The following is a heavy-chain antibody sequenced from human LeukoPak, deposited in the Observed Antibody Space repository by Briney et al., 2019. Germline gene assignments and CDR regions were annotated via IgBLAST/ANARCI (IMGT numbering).Heavy chain of an antibody. D-gene: IGHD2-21*01. V-gene: IGHV1-18*01. Sequence: ASVKVSCKASGYTFTSYGISWVRQAPGQGLEWMGWISAYNGNTNYAQKLQGRVTMTTDTSTSTAYMELRSLRSDDTAVYYCARDRAPNVEGGEHYFDYWGQGTLVTVSS. CDR1: GYTFTSYG. J-gene: IGHJ4*02. CDR3: ARDRAPNVEGGEHYFDY. CDR2: ISAYNGNT.